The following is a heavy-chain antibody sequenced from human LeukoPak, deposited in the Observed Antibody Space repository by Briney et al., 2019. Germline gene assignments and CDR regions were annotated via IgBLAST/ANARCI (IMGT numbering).Heavy chain of an antibody. V-gene: IGHV4-61*02. CDR3: ARVSAKVVIDY. CDR2: IYTSGST. Sequence: SQTLSPTCTVSGGSISSGSYYWSWIRQPAGKGLEWIGRIYTSGSTNYNPSLKSRVTISVDTSKNQFSLKLSSVTAADTAVYYCARVSAKVVIDYWGQGTLVTVSS. D-gene: IGHD3-22*01. CDR1: GGSISSGSYY. J-gene: IGHJ4*02.